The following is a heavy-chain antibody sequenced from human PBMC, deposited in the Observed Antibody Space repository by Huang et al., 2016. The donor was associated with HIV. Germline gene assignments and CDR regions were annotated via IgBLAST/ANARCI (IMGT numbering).Heavy chain of an antibody. J-gene: IGHJ4*02. D-gene: IGHD3-22*01. CDR1: GFSFTNYW. Sequence: EVQLAQSGAEVKKPGESLKISCKGSGFSFTNYWIGWVRQMPGKGLEWMESIYPGDSDTKYSPSFQGQVTISADKSISTAYLQWSSLKASDTAMYYCARSTSGYYYRTDYWGQGTVVTVSS. CDR2: IYPGDSDT. V-gene: IGHV5-51*01. CDR3: ARSTSGYYYRTDY.